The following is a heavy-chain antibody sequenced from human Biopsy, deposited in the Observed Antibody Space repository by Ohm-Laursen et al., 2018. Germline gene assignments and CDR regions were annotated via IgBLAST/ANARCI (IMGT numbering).Heavy chain of an antibody. CDR1: GGSFTGHY. CDR3: ARGSNEYGGLYFPH. V-gene: IGHV4-59*11. D-gene: IGHD4-23*01. J-gene: IGHJ1*01. Sequence: PSQTLSLTWTVSGGSFTGHYWTWIRQPPGKGLEWIGHISYTGYTSYNASLKSRVTISVDTSRNHFSLRLSSLTAADTAVYYCARGSNEYGGLYFPHWGQGTLVTVSS. CDR2: ISYTGYT.